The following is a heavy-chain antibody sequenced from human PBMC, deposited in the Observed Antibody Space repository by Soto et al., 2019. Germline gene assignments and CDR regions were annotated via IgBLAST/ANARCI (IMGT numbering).Heavy chain of an antibody. V-gene: IGHV2-5*02. CDR2: IYWDDDK. J-gene: IGHJ3*02. Sequence: QITLKESGPTLVKPTQTLTLTCTFSGFSLSTSGVGVGWIRHPQGNALEPLTLIYWDDDKSYSPSLKSRLTITKNTSNYQVVLTMPNMQCFDTATCYWGNTSRDIVVRTNAFDIWGQGTMVTVSS. D-gene: IGHD2-21*01. CDR3: GNTSRDIVVRTNAFDI. CDR1: GFSLSTSGVG.